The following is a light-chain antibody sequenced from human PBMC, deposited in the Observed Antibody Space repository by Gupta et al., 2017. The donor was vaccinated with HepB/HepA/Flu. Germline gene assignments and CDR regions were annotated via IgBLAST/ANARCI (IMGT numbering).Light chain of an antibody. V-gene: IGKV3-20*01. CDR3: QQDGDSPWT. Sequence: EIVLTQSPGTLSFSPGERATLSCRASQTVGSNYVAWYQQKPGQAPRLLIYWASTRATGIPDRFSGSGSGTDFTLTISRLEPEDFAVYYCQQDGDSPWTFGQGTKVEIK. J-gene: IGKJ1*01. CDR1: QTVGSNY. CDR2: WAS.